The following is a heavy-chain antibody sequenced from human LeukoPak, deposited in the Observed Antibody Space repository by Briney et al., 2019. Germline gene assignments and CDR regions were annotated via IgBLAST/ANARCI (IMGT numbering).Heavy chain of an antibody. J-gene: IGHJ4*02. CDR3: ARDGPSGTLFDY. V-gene: IGHV4-38-2*02. D-gene: IGHD1-14*01. CDR1: GYSISSGYY. Sequence: SETLSLTCIVSGYSISSGYYWGWIRQPPGKGLEWIGMMHHSGSTYYKPSLKSRVTISGDKSKNQFSLKLTSVTPADTAVYYCARDGPSGTLFDYWGQGTLVTVSS. CDR2: MHHSGST.